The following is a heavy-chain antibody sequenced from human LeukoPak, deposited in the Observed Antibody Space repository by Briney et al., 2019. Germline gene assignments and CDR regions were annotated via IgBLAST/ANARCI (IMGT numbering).Heavy chain of an antibody. V-gene: IGHV3-21*01. D-gene: IGHD3-22*01. CDR1: GFTFSSYG. CDR2: ISSDSSYK. Sequence: GGSLRLSCAASGFTFSSYGMHWVRQAPGKGLEWVSSISSDSSYKNYADSLKGRFTISRDNARNSLYLQMNSLRAEDTAVYYCARGAPYYYDSSGYYIADEYFQHWGQGTLVTVSA. J-gene: IGHJ1*01. CDR3: ARGAPYYYDSSGYYIADEYFQH.